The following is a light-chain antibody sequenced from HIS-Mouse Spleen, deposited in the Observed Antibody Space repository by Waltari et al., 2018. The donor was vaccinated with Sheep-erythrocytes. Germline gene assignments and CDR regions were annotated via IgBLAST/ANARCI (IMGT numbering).Light chain of an antibody. J-gene: IGLJ1*01. Sequence: QSALTQPRSVSGSPGQSVTISCTGTSSDVGGYNYVSWYQQHPGKAHKLMFYDVSKRPSGVPDRFSGSKSGNTASLTISGLQAEDEADYYCCSYAGSYNHVFATGTKVTVL. CDR2: DVS. V-gene: IGLV2-11*01. CDR1: SSDVGGYNY. CDR3: CSYAGSYNHV.